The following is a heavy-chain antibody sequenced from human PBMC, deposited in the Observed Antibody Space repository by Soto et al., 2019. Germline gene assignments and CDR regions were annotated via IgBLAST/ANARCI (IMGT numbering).Heavy chain of an antibody. Sequence: GGSLRLSCAASGFTFSNAWMSWVRQAPGKGLEWVGRIKSKTDGGTTDYAAPVKGRFTISRDDSKNTLYLQMNSLKTEDTAVYYCTIAKGCEQWPVGCWFDPWGQGTLVTVAT. V-gene: IGHV3-15*01. D-gene: IGHD6-19*01. CDR2: IKSKTDGGTT. CDR3: TIAKGCEQWPVGCWFDP. J-gene: IGHJ5*02. CDR1: GFTFSNAW.